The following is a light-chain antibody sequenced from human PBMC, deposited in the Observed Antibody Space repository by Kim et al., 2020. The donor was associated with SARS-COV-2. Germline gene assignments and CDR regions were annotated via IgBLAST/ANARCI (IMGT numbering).Light chain of an antibody. CDR2: WAS. CDR3: QQYYTTAT. CDR1: QSVFYSSHNKNY. J-gene: IGKJ2*01. Sequence: PTINGKSSQSVFYSSHNKNYLAWYQQKPAQPPKLLIYWASVRESGVPERFSGSGSGTDFTLTISGLQAEDVATYYCQQYYTTATFGQGTKLEI. V-gene: IGKV4-1*01.